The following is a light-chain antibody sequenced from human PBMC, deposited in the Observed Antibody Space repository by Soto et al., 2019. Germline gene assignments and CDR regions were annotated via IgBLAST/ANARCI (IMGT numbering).Light chain of an antibody. CDR1: QSVSIW. CDR3: QQYNSYSRT. V-gene: IGKV1-5*03. Sequence: DIQMTQSPSTLSASVGDRVTITCRASQSVSIWLAWYQQKPGKAPKLLIYKASSLESGVPSRFSGSGSGTEFTLTISSLQPDDFATYYCQQYNSYSRTFGQGTKVVVK. J-gene: IGKJ1*01. CDR2: KAS.